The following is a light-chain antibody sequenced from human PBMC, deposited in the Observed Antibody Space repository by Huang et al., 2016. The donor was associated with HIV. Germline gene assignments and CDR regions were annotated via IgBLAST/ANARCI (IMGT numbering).Light chain of an antibody. CDR2: KVS. J-gene: IGKJ4*01. Sequence: DVVMTQSPLSLPVSLGQPAAISCRSSQGLVYGDGNTYLNWFHQRPGQSTRRLIYKVSKRDSGVPDRFSGSGSGTDFTLKISRVEAEDVGVYYCMQGTHWPPTFGGGTKVEIK. V-gene: IGKV2-30*01. CDR1: QGLVYGDGNTY. CDR3: MQGTHWPPT.